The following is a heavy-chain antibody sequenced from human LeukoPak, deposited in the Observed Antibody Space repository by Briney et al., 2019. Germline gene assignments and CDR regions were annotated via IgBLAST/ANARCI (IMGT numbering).Heavy chain of an antibody. CDR1: GFTFSSYA. D-gene: IGHD2-2*02. CDR3: ARRLYCSSDSCYTGPDAFDI. J-gene: IGHJ3*02. Sequence: GGSLRLSCSASGFTFSSYAMHWVRQAPGKGLEWVAVRSYDGSNKYYADSVKGRFAISRDNSKNTLYLQMNSLRAEDTAVYYCARRLYCSSDSCYTGPDAFDIWGQGTMVTVSS. V-gene: IGHV3-30*09. CDR2: RSYDGSNK.